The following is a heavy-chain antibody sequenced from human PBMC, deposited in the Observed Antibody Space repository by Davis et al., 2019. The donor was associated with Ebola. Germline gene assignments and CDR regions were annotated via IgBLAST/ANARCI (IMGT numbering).Heavy chain of an antibody. V-gene: IGHV3-30*18. CDR3: AKVVSAIVAIWVDY. Sequence: GESLKISCAASGFTFSSYGMHWVRQAPGKGLEWVAVISYNGSNKYYADSVKGRFTISRDNSKNTLYLQMNSLRADDTAVYYCAKVVSAIVAIWVDYWGQGTLVTVSS. D-gene: IGHD5-12*01. J-gene: IGHJ4*02. CDR2: ISYNGSNK. CDR1: GFTFSSYG.